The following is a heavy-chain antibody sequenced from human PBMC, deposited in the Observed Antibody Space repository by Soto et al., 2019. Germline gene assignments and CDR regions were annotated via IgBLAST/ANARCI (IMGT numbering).Heavy chain of an antibody. CDR3: ARVGTTVPFDY. V-gene: IGHV4-61*01. CDR1: GGSVSSGSYY. Sequence: SETLSLTCTVSGGSVSSGSYYWSWIRQPPGKGLEWIGYIYYSGSTNYNPSLKSRVTISVDTSKNQFSLKLSSVTAADTAVYYCARVGTTVPFDYWGQGTLVTVSS. D-gene: IGHD4-17*01. J-gene: IGHJ4*02. CDR2: IYYSGST.